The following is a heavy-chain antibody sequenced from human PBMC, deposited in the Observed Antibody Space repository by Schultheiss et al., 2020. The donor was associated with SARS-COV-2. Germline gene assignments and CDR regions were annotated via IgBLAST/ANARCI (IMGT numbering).Heavy chain of an antibody. CDR3: ATGPFGSDY. V-gene: IGHV5-51*01. J-gene: IGHJ4*02. CDR2: IYPGDSDT. CDR1: GYSFTSYW. Sequence: GGSLRLSCKGSGYSFTSYWIAWVRQMPGKGLQWMGIIYPGDSDTRYSPSLQGQVTISADKSISTAYLQWSSLKASDTAMYYCATGPFGSDYWGQGTLVTVSS. D-gene: IGHD2-15*01.